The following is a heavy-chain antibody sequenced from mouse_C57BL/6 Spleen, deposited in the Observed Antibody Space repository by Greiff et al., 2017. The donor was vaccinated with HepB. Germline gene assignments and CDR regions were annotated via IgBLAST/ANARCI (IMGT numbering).Heavy chain of an antibody. CDR3: ARTLDYYGSSYWFAY. Sequence: VQLQQPGAELVKPGASVKLSCKASGYTFTSYWMHWVKQRPGQGLEWIGMIHPNSGSTNYNEKFKSKATLTVDKSSSTAYMQLRSLTSEDSAVYYCARTLDYYGSSYWFAYWGQGTLVTVSA. D-gene: IGHD1-1*01. J-gene: IGHJ3*01. CDR1: GYTFTSYW. CDR2: IHPNSGST. V-gene: IGHV1-64*01.